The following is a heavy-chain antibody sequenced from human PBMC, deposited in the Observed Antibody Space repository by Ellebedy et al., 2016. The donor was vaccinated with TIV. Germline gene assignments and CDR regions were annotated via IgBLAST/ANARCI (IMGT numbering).Heavy chain of an antibody. Sequence: SETLSLXCTVPGGSISSYYWSWIRQPPGKGLEWIGYIYYSGSTNYNPSLKSRVTISVDTSKNQFSLKLSSVTAADTAVYYCARDRAAMVTGPSNYYYYGMDVWGQGTTVTVSS. D-gene: IGHD5-18*01. V-gene: IGHV4-59*01. CDR3: ARDRAAMVTGPSNYYYYGMDV. J-gene: IGHJ6*02. CDR2: IYYSGST. CDR1: GGSISSYY.